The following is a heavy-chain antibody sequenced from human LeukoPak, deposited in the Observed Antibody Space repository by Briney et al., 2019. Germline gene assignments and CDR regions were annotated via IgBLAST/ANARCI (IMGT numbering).Heavy chain of an antibody. CDR2: ISGSGGNT. D-gene: IGHD3-10*02. Sequence: PGGSLRLSCAASGFTVNTYAMSWVRQAPGKGLEWVSGISGSGGNTYYADSVKGRFTISRDNAKNSLYLQMNSLRAEDTAVYYCAELGITMIGGVWGKGTTATISS. J-gene: IGHJ6*04. CDR3: AELGITMIGGV. CDR1: GFTVNTYA. V-gene: IGHV3-23*01.